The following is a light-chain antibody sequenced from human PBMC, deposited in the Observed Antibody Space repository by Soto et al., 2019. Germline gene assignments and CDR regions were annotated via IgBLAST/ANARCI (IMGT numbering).Light chain of an antibody. CDR3: QQFGRSPPSWT. J-gene: IGKJ1*01. V-gene: IGKV3-20*01. Sequence: EIVLTQSPGTLSLSPGERATLSCRASQSVSSSYLAWYQQKPGQLPRLVISEASTRATGIPDRFSGSGSGTDFTLTISSLEPEDFAVYYCQQFGRSPPSWTFGQGTKVEI. CDR2: EAS. CDR1: QSVSSSY.